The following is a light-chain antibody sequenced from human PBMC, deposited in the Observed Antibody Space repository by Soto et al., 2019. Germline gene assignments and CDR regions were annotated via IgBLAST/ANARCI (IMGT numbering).Light chain of an antibody. J-gene: IGKJ2*01. V-gene: IGKV3-20*01. Sequence: EIVLTQSPGTLSLSPGERATLSCRASQSIRSSYLALCQQKPGQAPRLRIYAASSRATGIPDRFSGSGSGTDFTLTISRLEPEDFAVYYCQQYGSSSYTFGQGTQLEIK. CDR3: QQYGSSSYT. CDR2: AAS. CDR1: QSIRSSY.